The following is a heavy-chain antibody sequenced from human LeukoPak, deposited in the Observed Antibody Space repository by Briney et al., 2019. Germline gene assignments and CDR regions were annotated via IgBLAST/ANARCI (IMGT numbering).Heavy chain of an antibody. D-gene: IGHD2-2*01. Sequence: ASVKVSCKASGYTFTGYYMHWGRQAPGQGLEWMGRIRPNSGGTNCAQKFQGRVTMTRDTSISAAYMELSRLRSDDTAVYYCAKEFAQGAVVPAATGHYYFDYWGQGTLVTVSS. CDR2: IRPNSGGT. V-gene: IGHV1-2*06. J-gene: IGHJ4*02. CDR3: AKEFAQGAVVPAATGHYYFDY. CDR1: GYTFTGYY.